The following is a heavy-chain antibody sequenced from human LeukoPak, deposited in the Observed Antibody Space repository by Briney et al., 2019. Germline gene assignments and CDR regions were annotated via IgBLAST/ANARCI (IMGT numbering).Heavy chain of an antibody. V-gene: IGHV3-11*03. CDR1: GFTFSDYY. CDR2: ISSGGTYT. Sequence: GRSLRLSCATSGFTFSDYYMSWIRQAPGKGLEWVSYISSGGTYTNSADSVKGRFTISRDYPKNSLYLQMSSLRAEDTAVYYCARQGGDILTGYLDYWGQGTLVTVSS. CDR3: ARQGGDILTGYLDY. D-gene: IGHD3-9*01. J-gene: IGHJ4*02.